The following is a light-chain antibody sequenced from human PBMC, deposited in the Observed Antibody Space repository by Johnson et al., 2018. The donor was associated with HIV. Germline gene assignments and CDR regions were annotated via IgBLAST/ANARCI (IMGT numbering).Light chain of an antibody. CDR1: SSNIGNNY. CDR2: ESN. Sequence: QSVLTQPPSVSAAPGQKVTISCSGSSSNIGNNYVSWYQQLPGTAPKLLIYESNKRPSGIPDRFSGSKSGTSSTLGITGLQTGDEADDYCGTWDDSLSALYVFGTGTKVTVL. V-gene: IGLV1-51*02. J-gene: IGLJ1*01. CDR3: GTWDDSLSALYV.